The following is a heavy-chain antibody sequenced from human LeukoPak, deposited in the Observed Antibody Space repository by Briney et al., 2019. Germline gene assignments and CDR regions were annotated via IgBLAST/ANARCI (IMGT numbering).Heavy chain of an antibody. CDR3: ARDAPTGRTKFEH. Sequence: QPGGSLRLSCAAPXINIRSNGMHWVRQAPGTGLVWVARVNSEGSRTTYADSVKGRFTISRDNAKNILYLQMHGLRAEDTAVYYCARDAPTGRTKFEHWGQGTLVTVSS. CDR2: VNSEGSRT. CDR1: XINIRSNG. J-gene: IGHJ1*01. D-gene: IGHD1-14*01. V-gene: IGHV3-74*01.